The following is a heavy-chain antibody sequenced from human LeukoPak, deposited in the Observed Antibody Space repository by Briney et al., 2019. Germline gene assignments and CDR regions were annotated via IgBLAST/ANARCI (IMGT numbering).Heavy chain of an antibody. CDR3: ARVRGYSYGSSDY. CDR1: GFTFSSYG. V-gene: IGHV3-64*01. J-gene: IGHJ4*02. Sequence: GGSLRLSCAASGFTFSSYGMHWVRQAPGKGLEYVSAISSNGGSTYYANSVKGRFTISRDNSKNTLYLQMGSLRAEDMAVYYCARVRGYSYGSSDYRGQGTLVTVSS. D-gene: IGHD5-18*01. CDR2: ISSNGGST.